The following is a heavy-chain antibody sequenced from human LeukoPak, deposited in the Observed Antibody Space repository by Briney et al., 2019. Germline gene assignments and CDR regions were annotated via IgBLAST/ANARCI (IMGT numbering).Heavy chain of an antibody. CDR2: MNPNSGNT. Sequence: GASVKVSCKASGYTFTSYDINWVRQATGQGLEWMGWMNPNSGNTGYAQKFQGRVTMTRNTSISTAYMELSSLRSEDTAVYYCARAGSGSYYLYGMDVWGQGTTVTVSS. J-gene: IGHJ6*02. D-gene: IGHD3-10*01. CDR1: GYTFTSYD. CDR3: ARAGSGSYYLYGMDV. V-gene: IGHV1-8*01.